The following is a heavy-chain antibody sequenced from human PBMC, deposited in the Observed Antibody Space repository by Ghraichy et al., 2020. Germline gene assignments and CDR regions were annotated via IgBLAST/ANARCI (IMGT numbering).Heavy chain of an antibody. D-gene: IGHD2-15*01. J-gene: IGHJ4*02. V-gene: IGHV3-21*01. Sequence: GGSLRLSCAASGFTFSSYSMNWVRQAPGKGLEWVSSISSSSSYIYYADSVKGRFTISRDNAKNSLYLQMNSLRAEDPAVYYCARDRGVDCSGGSCYYLDYWGQGTLVTVSS. CDR3: ARDRGVDCSGGSCYYLDY. CDR1: GFTFSSYS. CDR2: ISSSSSYI.